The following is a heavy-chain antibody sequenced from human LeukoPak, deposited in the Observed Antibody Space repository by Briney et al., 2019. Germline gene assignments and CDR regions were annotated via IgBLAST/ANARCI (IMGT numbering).Heavy chain of an antibody. V-gene: IGHV1-2*02. CDR1: GYTFTGYY. CDR2: INPNSGGT. Sequence: ASVTVSCKASGYTFTGYYMHWVRPAPGQGLEWMGWINPNSGGTNYAQKFQGRVTMTRDTSISTAYMELSRLRSDDTAVYYCARDEGDYSNYEEWGQGTLVTVSS. D-gene: IGHD4-11*01. J-gene: IGHJ4*02. CDR3: ARDEGDYSNYEE.